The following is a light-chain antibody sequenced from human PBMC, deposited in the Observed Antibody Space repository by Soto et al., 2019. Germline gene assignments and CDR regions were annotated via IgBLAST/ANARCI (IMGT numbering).Light chain of an antibody. CDR2: GNT. CDR1: SSNIGAGYD. CDR3: QSYDSSPTVV. J-gene: IGLJ2*01. V-gene: IGLV1-40*01. Sequence: QSVLTQPPSVSGAPGQRVTISCTGSSSNIGAGYDVHWYQQSPGTTPKFLIYGNTNRPSGVPDRFSASKSGTSASLDITGLQAEDEAEYFCQSYDSSPTVVFGGGTKLTVL.